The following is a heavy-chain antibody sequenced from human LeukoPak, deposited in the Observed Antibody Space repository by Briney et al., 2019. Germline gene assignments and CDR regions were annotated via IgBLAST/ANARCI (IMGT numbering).Heavy chain of an antibody. D-gene: IGHD3-22*01. CDR1: GNSISSTNW. CDR3: ARGLLRYYYDSSGYSLDY. J-gene: IGHJ4*02. Sequence: PSETLSLTCAVSGNSISSTNWWSWVRQPPGKGLEWIGEIYYSGSTNYNPSLKSRVTVSVDKSKNHFSLKLSSVTAADTAVYYCARGLLRYYYDSSGYSLDYWGQGTLVTVSS. CDR2: IYYSGST. V-gene: IGHV4-4*02.